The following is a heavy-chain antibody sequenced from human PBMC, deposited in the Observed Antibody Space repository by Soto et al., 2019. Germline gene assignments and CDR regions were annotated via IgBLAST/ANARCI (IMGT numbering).Heavy chain of an antibody. CDR1: GDSVSSNSAA. D-gene: IGHD3-10*01. J-gene: IGHJ4*02. V-gene: IGHV6-1*01. CDR2: TFYRSKWYN. CDR3: VRESTMVRGVINPLDY. Sequence: SQTLSLTCAISGDSVSSNSAAWNWIRQSPSRGLEWLGRTFYRSKWYNDYAESVKSRITINPVTSNNQFSLQLNSVTPEDTAVYYCVRESTMVRGVINPLDYWGQGTLVTVSS.